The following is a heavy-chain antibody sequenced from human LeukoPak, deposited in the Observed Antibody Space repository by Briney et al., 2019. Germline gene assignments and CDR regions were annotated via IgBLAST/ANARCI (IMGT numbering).Heavy chain of an antibody. J-gene: IGHJ4*02. CDR2: IYHSGST. CDR3: ARDDSSGYYLSPFDY. Sequence: PSETRSLTCTVSGYSISSGYYWGWIRQPPGKGLEWIGSIYHSGSTYYNSSLKSRVTISVDTSKNQFSLKLSSVTGADTAVYYCARDDSSGYYLSPFDYWGQGTLVTVSS. D-gene: IGHD3-22*01. V-gene: IGHV4-38-2*02. CDR1: GYSISSGYY.